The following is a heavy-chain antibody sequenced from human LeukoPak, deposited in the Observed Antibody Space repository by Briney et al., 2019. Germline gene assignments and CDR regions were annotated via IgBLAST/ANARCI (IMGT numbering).Heavy chain of an antibody. CDR3: ASRYSGYDLKDY. CDR1: GFTFSSYW. J-gene: IGHJ4*02. D-gene: IGHD5-12*01. V-gene: IGHV3-7*01. CDR2: IKQDGSEK. Sequence: GGSLRLSCAASGFTFSSYWVSWVRQAPGKGLEWVANIKQDGSEKYYVDSVKGRFTISRDNAKNSLYLQMNSLRAEDTAVYYCASRYSGYDLKDYWGQGTLVTVSS.